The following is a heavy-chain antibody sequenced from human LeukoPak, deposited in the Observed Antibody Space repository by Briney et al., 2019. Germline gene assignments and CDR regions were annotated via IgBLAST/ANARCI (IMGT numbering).Heavy chain of an antibody. D-gene: IGHD3-9*01. CDR3: ARDITSRDYDILTGYFNGVAFDI. CDR1: GFTFSSYS. J-gene: IGHJ3*02. V-gene: IGHV3-21*01. CDR2: ISSSSRYI. Sequence: GGSLRLSCAASGFTFSSYSMNWVRQAPGKGLEWVSSISSSSRYIYYADSVKGRFTISRDNAKNSLYLQMNSLRAEDTAVYYCARDITSRDYDILTGYFNGVAFDIWGQGTMVTVSS.